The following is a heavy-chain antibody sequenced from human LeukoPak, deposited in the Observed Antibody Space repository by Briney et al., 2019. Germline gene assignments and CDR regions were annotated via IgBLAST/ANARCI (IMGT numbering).Heavy chain of an antibody. D-gene: IGHD2-21*01. V-gene: IGHV3-74*01. CDR2: INSDGSST. Sequence: GGSLRLSCAASGFTFSSYWMHWVRQAPGKGLVWVSRINSDGSSTRYADSVKGRFTISRDNAKNTLYLQMNSLRAEDTAVYYCASGGDSAVTNDSGYYFDYWGQGTLVTVSS. CDR3: ASGGDSAVTNDSGYYFDY. J-gene: IGHJ4*02. CDR1: GFTFSSYW.